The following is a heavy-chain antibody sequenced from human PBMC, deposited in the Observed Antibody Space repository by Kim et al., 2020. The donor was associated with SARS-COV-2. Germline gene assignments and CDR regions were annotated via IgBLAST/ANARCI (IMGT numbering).Heavy chain of an antibody. J-gene: IGHJ5*02. D-gene: IGHD6-19*01. Sequence: PGAVKGRLTISRENAKNSLYLQMNSLRAGDTAVYYCARGYSSGWHNWFDPWGQGTLVTVSS. V-gene: IGHV3-13*01. CDR3: ARGYSSGWHNWFDP.